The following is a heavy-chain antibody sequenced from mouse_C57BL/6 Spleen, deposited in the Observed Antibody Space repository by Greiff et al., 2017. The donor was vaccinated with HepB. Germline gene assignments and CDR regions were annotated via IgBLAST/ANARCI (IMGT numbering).Heavy chain of an antibody. V-gene: IGHV1-82*01. CDR2: IYPGDGDT. Sequence: VQLQQSGPELVKPGASVKISCKASGYAFSSSWMNWVKQRPGKGLEWIGRIYPGDGDTNYNGKFKGKATLTADKSSSTAYMQLSSPTSEDSAVYFCARYYGYDGFAYWGQGTLVTVSA. CDR1: GYAFSSSW. CDR3: ARYYGYDGFAY. D-gene: IGHD2-2*01. J-gene: IGHJ3*01.